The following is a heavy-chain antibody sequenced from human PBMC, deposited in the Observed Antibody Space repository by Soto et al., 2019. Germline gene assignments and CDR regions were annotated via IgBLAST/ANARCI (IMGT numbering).Heavy chain of an antibody. V-gene: IGHV1-18*01. Sequence: QVQLVQSGAEVKKPGASLKVSCKPSGYTFSDNGITWVRQAPGQGLEWMGWIGVYNGNTQYAQKFQGRLTMTTDTSTSTAYMELKSLRSDDTAVYYCARRNRDYGIGCFDYWGQGTTVTVSS. CDR2: IGVYNGNT. D-gene: IGHD4-17*01. CDR3: ARRNRDYGIGCFDY. J-gene: IGHJ4*02. CDR1: GYTFSDNG.